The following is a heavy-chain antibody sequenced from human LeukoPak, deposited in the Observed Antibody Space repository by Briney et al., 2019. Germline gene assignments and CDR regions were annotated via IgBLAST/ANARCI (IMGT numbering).Heavy chain of an antibody. CDR1: ESTFTTYG. J-gene: IGHJ4*02. CDR3: ARDWKTNSFDY. V-gene: IGHV3-33*01. Sequence: GGSLRLSCAASESTFTTYGMHWVRQAPGKGLEWVAFIYYDGSNIYYADYAKGRFTISRDISKNTLYLQMDSLRAEDTAIYYCARDWKTNSFDYWGQGTLVTVSS. CDR2: IYYDGSNI. D-gene: IGHD1-1*01.